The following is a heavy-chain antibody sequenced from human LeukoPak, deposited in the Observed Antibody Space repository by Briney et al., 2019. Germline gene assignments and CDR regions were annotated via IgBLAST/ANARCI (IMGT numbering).Heavy chain of an antibody. Sequence: GGSLRLSCAASGFTFRNYVIHWVRQAPGKGLEWVAATSSDLNVKLYADSVKGRFTISRDNSRSTLYLQMNSLRPEDTAIYYCAREGYYGSGSPPSLYFDYWGQETLVTVSS. CDR2: TSSDLNVK. CDR1: GFTFRNYV. V-gene: IGHV3-30-3*01. D-gene: IGHD3-10*01. J-gene: IGHJ4*02. CDR3: AREGYYGSGSPPSLYFDY.